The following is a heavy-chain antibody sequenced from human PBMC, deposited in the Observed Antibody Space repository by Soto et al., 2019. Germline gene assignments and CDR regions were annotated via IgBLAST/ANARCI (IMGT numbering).Heavy chain of an antibody. CDR2: IYYSGST. CDR3: ARDLGGSVDY. CDR1: GGSISSSSYY. V-gene: IGHV4-39*07. Sequence: SETLSLTCTVSGGSISSSSYYWGWIRQPPGNGLEWIGSIYYSGSTYYNPSLKSRVTISVDTSKNQFSLKLSSVTAADTAVYYCARDLGGSVDYWGQGTLVTVSS. J-gene: IGHJ4*02. D-gene: IGHD1-26*01.